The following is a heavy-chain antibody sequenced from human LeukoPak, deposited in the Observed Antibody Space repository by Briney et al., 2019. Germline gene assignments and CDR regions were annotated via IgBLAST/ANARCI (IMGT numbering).Heavy chain of an antibody. V-gene: IGHV1-2*02. CDR2: INPNSGGT. Sequence: ASVKVSCKASGYTFTGYHMHWVRQAPGQGLEWMGWINPNSGGTNYAQKFQGRVTMTRDTSISTAYMELSRLRSDDTAVYYCAISFDVDIVATINIWGQGTLVTVSS. CDR1: GYTFTGYH. D-gene: IGHD5-12*01. J-gene: IGHJ4*02. CDR3: AISFDVDIVATINI.